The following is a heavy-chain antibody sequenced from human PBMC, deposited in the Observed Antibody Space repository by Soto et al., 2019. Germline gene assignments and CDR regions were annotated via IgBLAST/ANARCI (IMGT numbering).Heavy chain of an antibody. CDR3: ARDDSGDYGKPYHFYAMDV. CDR1: GGTFSSYA. D-gene: IGHD4-17*01. CDR2: IIPIFGTA. Sequence: QVQLVQSGTEVKKPGSSVKVSCKASGGTFSSYAISWVRQAPGQGLEWMGGIIPIFGTANYEKKSQGRVTITADESTNTADMELSRLRSEDTAVYYCARDDSGDYGKPYHFYAMDVCGQGTTVTVSS. V-gene: IGHV1-69*12. J-gene: IGHJ6*02.